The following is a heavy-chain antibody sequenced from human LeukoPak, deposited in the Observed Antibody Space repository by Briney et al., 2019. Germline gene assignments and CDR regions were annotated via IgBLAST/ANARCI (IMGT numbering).Heavy chain of an antibody. D-gene: IGHD5-18*01. CDR1: GGSISSGDYY. CDR3: ARRIQLWSFDY. Sequence: PSETLSLTCTVSGGSISSGDYYWSWIRQPPGKGLEWIGYIYYSGSTYYNPSLKSRVTISVDRSKNQFSLKLSSVTAADTAVYYCARRIQLWSFDYWGQGTLVTVSS. CDR2: IYYSGST. V-gene: IGHV4-30-4*01. J-gene: IGHJ4*02.